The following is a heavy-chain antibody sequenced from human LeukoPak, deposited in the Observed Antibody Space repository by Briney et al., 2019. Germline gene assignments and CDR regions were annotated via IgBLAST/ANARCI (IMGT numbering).Heavy chain of an antibody. V-gene: IGHV3-23*01. CDR1: AFTFNTYG. D-gene: IGHD1-26*01. CDR3: AKGYSGSYCADY. J-gene: IGHJ4*02. CDR2: VSASGGNT. Sequence: PGGSLRLSCAASAFTFNTYGMSWVRQAPGKGLECVSSVSASGGNTHYADSVKGRFTISRDNSKNTLYLQMNSLSAEDTAVYYCAKGYSGSYCADYWGQGTLVTVSS.